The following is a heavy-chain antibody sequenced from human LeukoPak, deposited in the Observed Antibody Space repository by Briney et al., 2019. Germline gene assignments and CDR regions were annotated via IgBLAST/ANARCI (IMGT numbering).Heavy chain of an antibody. Sequence: SETLSLTCTVSGGSISSSNYYWGWIRQPPGKGLEWIGYIYYSGSTNYNPSLKSRVTISVDTSKNQFSLKLSSVTAADTAVYYCARDGDSSSWFGYWGQGTLVTVSS. CDR1: GGSISSSNYY. CDR2: IYYSGST. CDR3: ARDGDSSSWFGY. J-gene: IGHJ4*02. D-gene: IGHD6-13*01. V-gene: IGHV4-61*01.